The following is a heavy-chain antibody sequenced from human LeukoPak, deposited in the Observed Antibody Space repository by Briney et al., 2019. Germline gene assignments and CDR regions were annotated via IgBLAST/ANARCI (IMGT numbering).Heavy chain of an antibody. J-gene: IGHJ4*02. D-gene: IGHD5-24*01. CDR1: GYTFTSYY. CDR3: ARAHVEKATIQTFDY. CDR2: INPSGGST. V-gene: IGHV1-46*01. Sequence: ASVKVSCKASGYTFTSYYMHWVRQAPGQGLEWMGIINPSGGSTSYAQKFQGRVTMTRDTSTSTVYMELSSLRSEDTAVYYCARAHVEKATIQTFDYWGQGTLVTVSS.